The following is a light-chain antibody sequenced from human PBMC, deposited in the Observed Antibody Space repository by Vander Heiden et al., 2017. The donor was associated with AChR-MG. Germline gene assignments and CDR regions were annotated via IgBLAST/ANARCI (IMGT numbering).Light chain of an antibody. CDR2: DAS. CDR1: QDIRNY. Sequence: DIQMTQSPSSLSASVGDRVTITCQASQDIRNYLNWYQQKPGKAPKLLIDDASNLEAGVPSRFSGSGSGTDFTFTISSLQPEDIATYYCQQYDNLPISVGQGTQLEIK. CDR3: QQYDNLPIS. J-gene: IGKJ5*01. V-gene: IGKV1-33*01.